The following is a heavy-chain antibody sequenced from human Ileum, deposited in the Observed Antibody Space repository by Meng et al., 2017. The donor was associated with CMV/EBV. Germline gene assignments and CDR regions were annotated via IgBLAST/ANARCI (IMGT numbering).Heavy chain of an antibody. Sequence: QSTLKESGPTLVQPTQTLTLTCTFSGFSFSTSKAGVGWIRLPPGKALEWLALIYWDDDTRYNPSLKTRLTITKDTSKNQVILTMTKMDPADTATYFCVHRSYSGQDDYWGQGALVTVSS. CDR2: IYWDDDT. V-gene: IGHV2-5*02. D-gene: IGHD5-12*01. CDR1: GFSFSTSKAG. J-gene: IGHJ4*02. CDR3: VHRSYSGQDDY.